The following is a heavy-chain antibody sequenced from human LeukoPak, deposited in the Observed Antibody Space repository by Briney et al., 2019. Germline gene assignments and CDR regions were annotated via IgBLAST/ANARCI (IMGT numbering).Heavy chain of an antibody. CDR3: ARRVSSSGFDAFDV. V-gene: IGHV5-51*01. Sequence: GESLKISCKGSGYSFATYWIGWVRQRPGKGLEWMGINYPGDSDTTYSPSFQGQVTMSADKSISTAYLQWSSLKASDTAMYYCARRVSSSGFDAFDVWGQGTMVTVSS. D-gene: IGHD5-12*01. CDR2: NYPGDSDT. J-gene: IGHJ3*01. CDR1: GYSFATYW.